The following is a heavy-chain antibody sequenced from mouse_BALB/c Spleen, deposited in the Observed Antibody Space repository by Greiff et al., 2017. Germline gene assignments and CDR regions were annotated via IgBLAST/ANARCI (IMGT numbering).Heavy chain of an antibody. CDR2: IRSKSNNYAT. CDR3: VRQKYGNYGAMDY. D-gene: IGHD2-1*01. J-gene: IGHJ4*01. V-gene: IGHV10-1*02. Sequence: EVKLQESGGGLVQPKGSLKLSCAASGFTFNTYAMNWVRQAPGKGLEWVARIRSKSNNYATYYADSVKDRFTISRDDSQSMLYLQMNNLKTEDTAMYYCVRQKYGNYGAMDYWGQGTSVTVSS. CDR1: GFTFNTYA.